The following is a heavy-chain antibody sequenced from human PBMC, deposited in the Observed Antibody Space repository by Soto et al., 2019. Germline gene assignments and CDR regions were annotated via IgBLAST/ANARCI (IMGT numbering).Heavy chain of an antibody. Sequence: PSETLSLTCTVSGGSISSGDYYWSWIRQPPGKGLEWIGYIYYSGSTYYNPSLKSRVTISVDTSKNQFSLKLSSVTAADTAVYYCARVRADYGDKNYYYYMDVWGKGTTVTVSS. CDR2: IYYSGST. D-gene: IGHD4-17*01. J-gene: IGHJ6*03. V-gene: IGHV4-30-4*01. CDR3: ARVRADYGDKNYYYYMDV. CDR1: GGSISSGDYY.